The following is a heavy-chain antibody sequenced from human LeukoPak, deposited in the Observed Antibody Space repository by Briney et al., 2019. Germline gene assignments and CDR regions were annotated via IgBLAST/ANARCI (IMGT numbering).Heavy chain of an antibody. CDR3: ARGNDYGDHGRDGFDI. CDR2: INPNSSGT. J-gene: IGHJ3*02. V-gene: IGHV1-2*02. D-gene: IGHD4-17*01. CDR1: GYTFIDYY. Sequence: ASVKVSCKSSGYTFIDYYMHWVRQAPGQGLEWMGWINPNSSGTNYAQKFQGRVTMTRDTSISTAYMEVRRLRSDDTGVYYCARGNDYGDHGRDGFDIWGQGTLVTVSS.